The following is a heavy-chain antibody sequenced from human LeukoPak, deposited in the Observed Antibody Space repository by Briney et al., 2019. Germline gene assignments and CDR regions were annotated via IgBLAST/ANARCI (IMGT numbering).Heavy chain of an antibody. V-gene: IGHV5-51*01. J-gene: IGHJ4*02. CDR3: ALAARADYGDYDYYFDY. Sequence: GESLKISCKGSGYSFTSYWIGWVRQMPGKGLEWMGIINPGDSDTRYSPSFQGQVTISADKSISTAYLQWSSLKASDTAMYYCALAARADYGDYDYYFDYWGQGTLVTVSS. D-gene: IGHD4-17*01. CDR2: INPGDSDT. CDR1: GYSFTSYW.